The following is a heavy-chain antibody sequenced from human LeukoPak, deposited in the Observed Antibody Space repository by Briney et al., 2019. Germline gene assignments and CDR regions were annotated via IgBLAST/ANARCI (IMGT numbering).Heavy chain of an antibody. D-gene: IGHD2-21*01. Sequence: SETLSLTCAVSGYSINSGYYWGWIRQPPGKGLEWIGNVYHSGSTYFNPGDTSYNPSLKSRVTISLDMSNNQFSLNLNSVTAADTAVYYCASDSGGRRDAFNIWGQGTMVTVSS. CDR2: VYHSGSTYFNPGDT. CDR3: ASDSGGRRDAFNI. J-gene: IGHJ3*02. V-gene: IGHV4-38-2*01. CDR1: GYSINSGYY.